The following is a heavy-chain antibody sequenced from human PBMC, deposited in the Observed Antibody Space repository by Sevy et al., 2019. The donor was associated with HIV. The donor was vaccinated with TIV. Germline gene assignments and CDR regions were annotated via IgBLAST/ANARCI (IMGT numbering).Heavy chain of an antibody. D-gene: IGHD2-15*01. CDR2: ISSSSSYI. Sequence: GGSLRLSCAASGFTFSSYSMNWVRQAPGKGLEWVSSISSSSSYIYYADSVKGRFTISRDNAKNSLYLQMNSLRAEDTAVYYCARGDRNCSGCSCYIYWGQGTLVTVSS. CDR1: GFTFSSYS. J-gene: IGHJ4*02. CDR3: ARGDRNCSGCSCYIY. V-gene: IGHV3-21*01.